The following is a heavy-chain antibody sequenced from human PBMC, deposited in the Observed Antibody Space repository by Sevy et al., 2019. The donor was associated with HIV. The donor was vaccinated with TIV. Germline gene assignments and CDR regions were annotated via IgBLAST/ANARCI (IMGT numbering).Heavy chain of an antibody. CDR2: ISSDGGGT. D-gene: IGHD3-3*01. CDR3: VKDPDYDFWRGDYGMDV. J-gene: IGHJ6*02. CDR1: GFTFRTYG. V-gene: IGHV3-64D*06. Sequence: GGSLRLSCAASGFTFRTYGMQWVRQAPGKGLKYVSAISSDGGGTYYADSVRGRFTISRDNSKNTLYLQMRSLRVEDMAVYYCVKDPDYDFWRGDYGMDVWGQGTTVTVSS.